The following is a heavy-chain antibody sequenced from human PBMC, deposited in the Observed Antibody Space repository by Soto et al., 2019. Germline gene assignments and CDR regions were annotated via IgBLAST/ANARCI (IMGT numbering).Heavy chain of an antibody. D-gene: IGHD1-26*01. Sequence: GGSLRLSCAASGFIFENFGMSWVRQAPGKGLEWISSISGSGFKKYYADSVKGRFTISRDNSKSTVYLELNNLSAEDTAVYHCAKNQGVELVPLATVDWFDPWGQGAVVTVS. CDR1: GFIFENFG. CDR3: AKNQGVELVPLATVDWFDP. V-gene: IGHV3-23*01. J-gene: IGHJ5*02. CDR2: ISGSGFKK.